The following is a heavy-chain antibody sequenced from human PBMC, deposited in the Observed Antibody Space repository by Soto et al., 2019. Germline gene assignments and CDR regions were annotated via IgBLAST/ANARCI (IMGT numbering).Heavy chain of an antibody. Sequence: GGSLILSCAASGFTFSSYAMSWVRQAPGKGLEWVSAISGSGGSTYYADAVKGRFTITRDNSKNTLYLQMNSLRAEDTAVYYCAKEFVKGNTAMVSDYWGQGTLVTVSS. J-gene: IGHJ4*02. CDR2: ISGSGGST. V-gene: IGHV3-23*01. CDR3: AKEFVKGNTAMVSDY. D-gene: IGHD5-18*01. CDR1: GFTFSSYA.